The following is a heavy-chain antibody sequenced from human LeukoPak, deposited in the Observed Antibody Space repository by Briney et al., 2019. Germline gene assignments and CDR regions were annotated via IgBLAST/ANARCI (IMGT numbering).Heavy chain of an antibody. CDR2: IYYSGST. CDR3: ARDQSGGGDAFDI. V-gene: IGHV4-31*03. J-gene: IGHJ3*02. D-gene: IGHD4-23*01. Sequence: SETLSLTCTVSGGSINSGGYYWSWIRQHPGKCLEWIGYIYYSGSTYYNPSLKSRVTISIDTSKNRFSLKLSSVTAAATAVYYCARDQSGGGDAFDIWGQGTMVTVSS. CDR1: GGSINSGGYY.